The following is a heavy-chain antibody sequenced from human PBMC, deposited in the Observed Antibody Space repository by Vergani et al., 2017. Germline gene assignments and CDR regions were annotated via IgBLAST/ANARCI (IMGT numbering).Heavy chain of an antibody. J-gene: IGHJ6*02. CDR1: GFTFSSYG. V-gene: IGHV3-30*18. CDR2: ISYDGSNK. D-gene: IGHD3-9*01. Sequence: QVQLVESGGGVVQPGRSLRLSCAASGFTFSSYGMHWVRQAPGKGLEWVAVISYDGSNKYYADSVKGRFTISRDNSKNTLYLQMNSLRAEDTAVYYCAKLPLYYDISSDYYYGMDVWGQGTTVTVSS. CDR3: AKLPLYYDISSDYYYGMDV.